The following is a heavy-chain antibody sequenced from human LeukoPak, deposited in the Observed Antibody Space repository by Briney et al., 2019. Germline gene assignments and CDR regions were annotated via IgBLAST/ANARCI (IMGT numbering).Heavy chain of an antibody. Sequence: GGSLRLSCAASGFTFSSYVMHWVRQAPGKGLEWVAIISYDGSNEYYADSVKGRFTISRDNSKNTLYLQMNSLRAEDTALYYCAKVGVPAAMELGTRGVATTIELDYWGQGTLVTVSS. CDR1: GFTFSSYV. J-gene: IGHJ4*02. CDR3: AKVGVPAAMELGTRGVATTIELDY. CDR2: ISYDGSNE. D-gene: IGHD2-2*01. V-gene: IGHV3-30*04.